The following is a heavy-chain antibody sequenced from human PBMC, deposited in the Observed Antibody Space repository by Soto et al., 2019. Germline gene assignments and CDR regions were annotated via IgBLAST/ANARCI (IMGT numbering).Heavy chain of an antibody. CDR3: SRHQIMSTFGGVIDISLDY. J-gene: IGHJ4*02. CDR1: GGSFSGYY. D-gene: IGHD3-16*02. CDR2: INHSGST. Sequence: SETLSLTCAVSGGSFSGYYWSWIRQPPGKGLEWIGEINHSGSTNYNPSLKSRVTISVDTSKNQFSLKLSSVTAADTAGYFCSRHQIMSTFGGVIDISLDYWGQGTLVTVSS. V-gene: IGHV4-34*01.